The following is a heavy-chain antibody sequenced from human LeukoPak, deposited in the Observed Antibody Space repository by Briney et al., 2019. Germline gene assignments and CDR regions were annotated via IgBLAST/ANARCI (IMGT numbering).Heavy chain of an antibody. V-gene: IGHV4-59*01. CDR3: AKVARDLYPYFFDY. CDR1: GGSISSYY. CDR2: IYYSGST. J-gene: IGHJ4*02. D-gene: IGHD2-21*02. Sequence: SETLSLTCTVFGGSISSYYWSWIRQPPGKGLEWIGYIYYSGSTNYNPSLKSRVTISVDTSKNQFSLKLRSVTAADTAVYYCAKVARDLYPYFFDYWGQGTLVTVSS.